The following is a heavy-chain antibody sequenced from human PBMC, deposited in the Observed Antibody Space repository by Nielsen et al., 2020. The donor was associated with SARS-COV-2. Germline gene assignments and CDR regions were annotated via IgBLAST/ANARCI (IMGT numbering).Heavy chain of an antibody. CDR3: ASPGLYR. CDR1: GFTFSTYG. Sequence: GESLKISCAASGFTFSTYGMHWVRQAPGKGLEWVAVITHDGSYRYYADSVKGRFTISRDNAKNTLYLQMNSLRAEDTAVYYCASPGLYRWGQGTMVTVSS. D-gene: IGHD2-2*02. J-gene: IGHJ3*01. V-gene: IGHV3-30*03. CDR2: ITHDGSYR.